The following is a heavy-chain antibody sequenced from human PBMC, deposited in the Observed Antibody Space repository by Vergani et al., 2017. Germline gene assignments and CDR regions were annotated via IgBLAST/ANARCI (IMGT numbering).Heavy chain of an antibody. Sequence: QVQLVESGGGVVQPGRSLRLSCVASGFNFSTYGMHWVRQAPGKGLEWVAIIWYDGSNKYHADSVKGRFTISRDNSKNTLYLQMHSLRAEDTAVYYCARKSVKSTSSLYYYYNYMDVWGSGTTVTVSS. CDR3: ARKSVKSTSSLYYYYNYMDV. CDR2: IWYDGSNK. D-gene: IGHD6-6*01. V-gene: IGHV3-33*01. J-gene: IGHJ6*03. CDR1: GFNFSTYG.